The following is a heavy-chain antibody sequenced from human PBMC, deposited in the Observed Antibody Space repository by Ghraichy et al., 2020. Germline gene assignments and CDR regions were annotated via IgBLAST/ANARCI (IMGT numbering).Heavy chain of an antibody. J-gene: IGHJ5*02. CDR2: IYYSGST. CDR3: ARGVGLRDYGDYYPARNWFDP. V-gene: IGHV4-59*08. Sequence: SETLSLTCTVSGGSISSYYWSWIRQPPGKGLEWIGYIYYSGSTNYNPSLKSRVTISVDTSKNQFSLKLSSVTAADTAVYYCARGVGLRDYGDYYPARNWFDPWGQGTLVTVSS. D-gene: IGHD4-17*01. CDR1: GGSISSYY.